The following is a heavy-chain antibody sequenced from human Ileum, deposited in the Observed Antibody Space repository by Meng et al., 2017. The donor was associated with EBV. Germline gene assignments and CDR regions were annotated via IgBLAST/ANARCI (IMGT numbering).Heavy chain of an antibody. V-gene: IGHV4-39*07. Sequence: QRLLQESGPGLVKPSEPLSLTCTVSGASISSTPYYWGWIRQPPGKGLEWIGNIFNSGSTSYSPSLKSRVTISVDTSKNQFSLKLSSVTAADTAVYYCARDYSSSWYSGGFFKYWGQGILVTVSS. D-gene: IGHD6-13*01. J-gene: IGHJ1*01. CDR2: IFNSGST. CDR1: GASISSTPYY. CDR3: ARDYSSSWYSGGFFKY.